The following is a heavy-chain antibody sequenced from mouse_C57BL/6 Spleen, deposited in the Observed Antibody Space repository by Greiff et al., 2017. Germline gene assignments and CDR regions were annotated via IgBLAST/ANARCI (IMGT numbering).Heavy chain of an antibody. Sequence: QVQLQQPGAELVRPGSSVKLSCTASGYTFTSYWMHWVKQRPIQGLEWIGNIDPSDSETHYNQKFKDKATLTVDKSSSTAYMQLSSLTSEDSAVYYSARFDYYGSIYFGDWGNGTTLTVSS. V-gene: IGHV1-52*01. CDR3: ARFDYYGSIYFGD. CDR1: GYTFTSYW. CDR2: IDPSDSET. J-gene: IGHJ2*01. D-gene: IGHD1-1*01.